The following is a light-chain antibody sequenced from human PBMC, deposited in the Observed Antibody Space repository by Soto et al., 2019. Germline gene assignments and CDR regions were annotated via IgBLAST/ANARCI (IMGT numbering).Light chain of an antibody. Sequence: DIQMTQSPSSLSASVGDRVTITCQASQDISNYLNWYQQKPGKAPKLLIYDASNLETGVPSRFSGSGYGTDFTFTISSLRPEDVATYYCQQYDNRPLTFGPGTKVDIK. J-gene: IGKJ3*01. V-gene: IGKV1-33*01. CDR1: QDISNY. CDR3: QQYDNRPLT. CDR2: DAS.